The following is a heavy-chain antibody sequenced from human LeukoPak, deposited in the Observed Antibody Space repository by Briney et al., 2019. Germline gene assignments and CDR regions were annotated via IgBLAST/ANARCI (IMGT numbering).Heavy chain of an antibody. Sequence: GGSLRLSCAASGFTFSSYGMHWVRQAPGKGLEWVAFIRYDGSNKYYADSVKGRFTISRDNSKNTLYLQMNSLRAEDTAVYYCAKGTHYYDSSGYLNWFDPWGRGTLVTVSS. CDR3: AKGTHYYDSSGYLNWFDP. CDR1: GFTFSSYG. CDR2: IRYDGSNK. D-gene: IGHD3-22*01. V-gene: IGHV3-30*02. J-gene: IGHJ5*02.